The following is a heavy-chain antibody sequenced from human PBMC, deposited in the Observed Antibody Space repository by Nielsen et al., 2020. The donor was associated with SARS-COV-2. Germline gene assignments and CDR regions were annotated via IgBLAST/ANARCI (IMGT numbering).Heavy chain of an antibody. V-gene: IGHV3-20*04. CDR3: AKDNYLGAFDY. D-gene: IGHD1-26*01. J-gene: IGHJ4*02. Sequence: GGSLRLSCAASGFTFDDYGMSWVRQAPGKGLEWVSGINWNGGSTGYADSVKGRFTISRDNAKNSLYLQMNSLRAEDTALYYCAKDNYLGAFDYWGQGTLVTVSS. CDR1: GFTFDDYG. CDR2: INWNGGST.